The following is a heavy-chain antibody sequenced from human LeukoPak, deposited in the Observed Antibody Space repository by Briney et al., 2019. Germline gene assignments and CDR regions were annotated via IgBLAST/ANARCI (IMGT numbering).Heavy chain of an antibody. CDR1: GGSISSSSYY. CDR3: ARHKGGYAQDYNWFDR. D-gene: IGHD5-12*01. Sequence: SETLSLTCTVSGGSISSSSYYWGWLRQPPGQGLEWIVSIYYSGSTYYNPSLKSRVTISVYTSKNQFSLKLSSVTAADTAVYYCARHKGGYAQDYNWFDRWGQGTLVTVSS. CDR2: IYYSGST. J-gene: IGHJ5*02. V-gene: IGHV4-39*01.